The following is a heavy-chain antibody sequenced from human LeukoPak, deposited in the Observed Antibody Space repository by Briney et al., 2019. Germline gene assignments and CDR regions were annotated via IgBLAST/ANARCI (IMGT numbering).Heavy chain of an antibody. CDR3: ARDLGYSYHLVDGAFDI. CDR2: ISSSSSYI. CDR1: GFTFSSYS. J-gene: IGHJ3*02. Sequence: GGSLRLSCAASGFTFSSYSMNWVRQAPGKGLEWVSSISSSSSYIYYADSVKGRFTISRDNAENSLYLQMNSLRAEDTAVYYCARDLGYSYHLVDGAFDIWGQGTMVTVSS. V-gene: IGHV3-21*01. D-gene: IGHD5-18*01.